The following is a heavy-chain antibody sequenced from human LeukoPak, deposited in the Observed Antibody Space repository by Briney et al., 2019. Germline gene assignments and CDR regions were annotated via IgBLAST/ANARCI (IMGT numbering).Heavy chain of an antibody. V-gene: IGHV3-53*04. J-gene: IGHJ5*02. Sequence: GGPLRLSCAASGFTISYNYMSWVRQAPGKGLQWVSVIYSNTSAYYADSVKGRFTISRHNSKNTLYLQMTSLRAEDTAVYYCARDIPVDSRSSVPKPVRDSWGQGTVAALSS. CDR3: ARDIPVDSRSSVPKPVRDS. CDR2: IYSNTSA. CDR1: GFTISYNY. D-gene: IGHD6-6*01.